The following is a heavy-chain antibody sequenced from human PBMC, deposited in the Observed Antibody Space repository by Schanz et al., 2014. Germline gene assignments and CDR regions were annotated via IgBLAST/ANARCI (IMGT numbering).Heavy chain of an antibody. D-gene: IGHD2-2*01. CDR1: AFALNNYD. J-gene: IGHJ4*02. CDR3: ARTDQQMQRPDY. CDR2: IWSDANNK. Sequence: VQLLESGGGLVQPGGSLRLSCAASAFALNNYDMTWVRQAPGKGLEWVAFIWSDANNKNYADSVKGRFTISKHNSRHTLYLQMDSLTTDDTAVYYCARTDQQMQRPDYWGQGTLLAVSS. V-gene: IGHV3-30*02.